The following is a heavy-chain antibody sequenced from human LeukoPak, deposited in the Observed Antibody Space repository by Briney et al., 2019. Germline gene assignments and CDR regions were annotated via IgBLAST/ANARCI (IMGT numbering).Heavy chain of an antibody. J-gene: IGHJ3*02. V-gene: IGHV1-69*04. CDR1: GGTFSSYA. CDR2: IIPILGIA. Sequence: ASVKVSCKASGGTFSSYAISWVRQAPGQGLEWMGRIIPILGIANYAQKFQGRVTITADKSTSTAYMELSSLRSEDTAVYYCARSLNCGGDCYDAFDIWGQGTMVTVSS. D-gene: IGHD2-21*01. CDR3: ARSLNCGGDCYDAFDI.